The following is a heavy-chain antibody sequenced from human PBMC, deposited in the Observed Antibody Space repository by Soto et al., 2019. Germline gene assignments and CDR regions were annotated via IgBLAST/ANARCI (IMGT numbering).Heavy chain of an antibody. Sequence: SETLSLTCTVSGGSISSYYWSWIRQPPGKGLEWIGYIYYSGSTNYNPSLKSRVTIPVDTSKNQFSLKLSSVTAADTAVYYCARLADNWFDPWGQGTLVTVSS. CDR2: IYYSGST. V-gene: IGHV4-59*08. D-gene: IGHD2-15*01. J-gene: IGHJ5*02. CDR3: ARLADNWFDP. CDR1: GGSISSYY.